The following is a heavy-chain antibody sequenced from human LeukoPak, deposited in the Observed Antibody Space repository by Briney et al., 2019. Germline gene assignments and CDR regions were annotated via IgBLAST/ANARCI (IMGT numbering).Heavy chain of an antibody. CDR2: ISSSSSYI. V-gene: IGHV3-21*04. Sequence: PGGSLRLSCAASGFTFSSYSMNWVRLAPGKGLEWGSSISSSSSYIYYADSVKGRFTISRDNSKNTLYLQMNSLRAEDTAVYYCARELYSSDWGGYYGMDVWGQGTTVTVSS. CDR1: GFTFSSYS. CDR3: ARELYSSDWGGYYGMDV. J-gene: IGHJ6*02. D-gene: IGHD6-19*01.